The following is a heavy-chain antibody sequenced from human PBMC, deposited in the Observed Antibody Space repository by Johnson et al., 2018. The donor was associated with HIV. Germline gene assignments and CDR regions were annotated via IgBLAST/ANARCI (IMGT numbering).Heavy chain of an antibody. J-gene: IGHJ3*02. CDR2: ISGSGAST. V-gene: IGHV3-20*04. Sequence: VQLVESGGGVVRPGGSLRLSCAASGFTFDDYGMSWVRQAPGKGLEWVSGISGSGASTYYADSVKGRFTISRDNAKNSLYLQMNSLRAEDTAVYYCARDASYGDYAFDIWGQGTMVTVSS. CDR1: GFTFDDYG. CDR3: ARDASYGDYAFDI. D-gene: IGHD4-17*01.